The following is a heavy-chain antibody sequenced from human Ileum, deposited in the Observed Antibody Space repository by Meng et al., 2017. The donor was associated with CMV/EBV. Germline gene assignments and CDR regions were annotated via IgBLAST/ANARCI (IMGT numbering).Heavy chain of an antibody. CDR1: GFTFSYYE. CDR2: ISSSGATI. Sequence: GESLKISCAAAGFTFSYYEMNWVRQAPGKGLEGVSCISSSGATINYADSVKGRFTISRDNAKSSLYLQMNSLRAEDTAVYYCARELSYSYSYYYYGLDVWGQGTTVTVSS. CDR3: ARELSYSYSYYYYGLDV. J-gene: IGHJ6*02. D-gene: IGHD5-18*01. V-gene: IGHV3-48*03.